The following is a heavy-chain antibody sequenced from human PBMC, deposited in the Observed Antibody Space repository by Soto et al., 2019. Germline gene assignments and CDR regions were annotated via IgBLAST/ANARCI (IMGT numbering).Heavy chain of an antibody. J-gene: IGHJ4*02. V-gene: IGHV3-21*01. Sequence: GGSLRLSCAVSGLTFSSYNMSWVRQAPGKGLEWVSSIHSSSSLIYYADSVKGRFTISRDNAKNSLYLQMNSLRPDDTAVYYCAPQSPDFDYWGQGTLVTVSS. CDR3: APQSPDFDY. CDR1: GLTFSSYN. CDR2: IHSSSSLI.